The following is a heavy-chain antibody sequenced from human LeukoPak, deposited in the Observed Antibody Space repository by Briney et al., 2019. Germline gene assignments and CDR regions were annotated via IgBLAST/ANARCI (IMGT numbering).Heavy chain of an antibody. V-gene: IGHV3-11*04. CDR2: ISSSGSSI. CDR3: ARVCSNTSCWGAFDI. Sequence: LSLTCTVSGGSISSSSYYWGWIRRPPGKGLEWVSYISSSGSSIYYADSVKGRFTSSRDNAENSLYLQMNSLRAEDTAVYYCARVCSNTSCWGAFDIWGQGTMVTVSS. J-gene: IGHJ3*02. D-gene: IGHD2-2*01. CDR1: GGSISSSSYY.